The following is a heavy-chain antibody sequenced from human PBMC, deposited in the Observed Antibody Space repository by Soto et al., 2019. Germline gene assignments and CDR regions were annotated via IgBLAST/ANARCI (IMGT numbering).Heavy chain of an antibody. CDR3: ARGARRSTKPGQYAFDI. CDR1: GGSFSGYH. J-gene: IGHJ3*02. D-gene: IGHD2-2*01. CDR2: INHSGST. Sequence: SETLYHTSAVYGGSFSGYHWGWIRQPPGKGLEWIGEINHSGSTNYNPSLKSRVTISVDTSKNQFSLKLSSVTAADTAVYYCARGARRSTKPGQYAFDIWGQGTMVT. V-gene: IGHV4-34*01.